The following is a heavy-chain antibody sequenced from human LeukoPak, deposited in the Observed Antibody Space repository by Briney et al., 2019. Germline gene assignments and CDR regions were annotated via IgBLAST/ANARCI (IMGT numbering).Heavy chain of an antibody. V-gene: IGHV3-30*04. D-gene: IGHD3-3*01. Sequence: GGSLRLSCAASGFTFSSYAMHWVRQAPGKGLEWVAVISYDGSSKYYADSVKGRFTISRDNSKNTLYLQMNSLRAEDTAVYYCARDGALWRPYYYMDVWGKGTTVTVSS. CDR1: GFTFSSYA. J-gene: IGHJ6*03. CDR3: ARDGALWRPYYYMDV. CDR2: ISYDGSSK.